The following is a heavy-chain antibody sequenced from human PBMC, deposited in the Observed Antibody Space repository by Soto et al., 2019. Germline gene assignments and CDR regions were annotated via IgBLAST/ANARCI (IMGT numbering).Heavy chain of an antibody. CDR1: GFTFSSYW. CDR3: ARDPRQQLVPYYYYYGMDV. D-gene: IGHD6-13*01. V-gene: IGHV3-74*01. J-gene: IGHJ6*02. CDR2: INSDGSST. Sequence: GGSLRLSCAASGFTFSSYWMHWVRQAPGKGLVWVSRINSDGSSTSYADSVKGRFTISRDNAKNTLYLQMNSLRAEDTAVYYCARDPRQQLVPYYYYYGMDVWGQGTTVTVSS.